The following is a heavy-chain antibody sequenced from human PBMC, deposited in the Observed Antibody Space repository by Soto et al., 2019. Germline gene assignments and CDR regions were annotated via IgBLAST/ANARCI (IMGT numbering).Heavy chain of an antibody. V-gene: IGHV3-33*01. Sequence: GGSLRLSCAASGFTFSSYGMHWVRQAPGKGLEWVAVIWYDGSNKYYADSVKGRFTISRDNSKNTLYLQMNSLRAEDTAVYYCARAPHCSSTSCYSLLGEAEYYYYYYGMDVWGQGTTVTVSS. J-gene: IGHJ6*02. CDR1: GFTFSSYG. CDR3: ARAPHCSSTSCYSLLGEAEYYYYYYGMDV. CDR2: IWYDGSNK. D-gene: IGHD2-2*01.